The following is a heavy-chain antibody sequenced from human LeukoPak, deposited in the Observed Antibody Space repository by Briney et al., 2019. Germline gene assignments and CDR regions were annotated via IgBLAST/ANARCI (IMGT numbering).Heavy chain of an antibody. Sequence: GESLKISCKASGYSFTTYWIGWVRQVPGKGLEWVGITYPADSTAKYSPSFQGQVTISVNKSISTAYLQWSRLEASDTAVFYCARHPKSGNTGYESDYWGQGTLVTVSS. V-gene: IGHV5-51*01. CDR3: ARHPKSGNTGYESDY. J-gene: IGHJ4*02. CDR1: GYSFTTYW. CDR2: TYPADSTA. D-gene: IGHD5-12*01.